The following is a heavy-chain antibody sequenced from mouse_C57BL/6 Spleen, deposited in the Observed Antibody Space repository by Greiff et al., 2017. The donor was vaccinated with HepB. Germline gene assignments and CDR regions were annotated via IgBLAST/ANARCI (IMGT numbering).Heavy chain of an antibody. CDR1: GYSFTDYN. V-gene: IGHV1-39*01. CDR3: ARREPRGYFEV. J-gene: IGHJ1*03. Sequence: VQLQQPGPELVKPGASVKISCKASGYSFTDYNMNWVKQSNGQGLEWIGEINPNDGTTNYNQKFKGKATLTVDQSSSTAYMQLNSLTSEDSAVYYCARREPRGYFEVWGTGTTVTVSS. CDR2: INPNDGTT.